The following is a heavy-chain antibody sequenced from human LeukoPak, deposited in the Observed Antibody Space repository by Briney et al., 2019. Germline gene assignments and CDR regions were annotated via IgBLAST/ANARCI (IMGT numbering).Heavy chain of an antibody. CDR1: GFPFNSYT. J-gene: IGHJ4*02. V-gene: IGHV3-21*01. CDR2: ISSSAIYI. Sequence: PGGSLRLSCAASGFPFNSYTMNWVRQAPGKGLEWVSSISSSAIYIYYADSVKGRFTISRDNAKNSLYLQVNSLRAEDTAVYYCARQTTVTTDSWDGFDYWGQGTLVTVSS. CDR3: ARQTTVTTDSWDGFDY. D-gene: IGHD4-17*01.